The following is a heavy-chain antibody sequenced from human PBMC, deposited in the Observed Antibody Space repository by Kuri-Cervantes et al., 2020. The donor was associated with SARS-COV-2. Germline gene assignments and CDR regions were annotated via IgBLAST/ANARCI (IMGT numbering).Heavy chain of an antibody. CDR2: IYYSGST. CDR1: GGSISSSSYY. CDR3: ANYGDSLYFDY. Sequence: SETLSLTCTVSGGSISSSSYYWGWIRQPPGKGLEWIGSIYYSGSTNYNPSLKSRVTISVDTSKNQFSLKLSSVTAADTAVYYCANYGDSLYFDYWGQGTLVTVSS. V-gene: IGHV4-39*07. J-gene: IGHJ4*02. D-gene: IGHD4-17*01.